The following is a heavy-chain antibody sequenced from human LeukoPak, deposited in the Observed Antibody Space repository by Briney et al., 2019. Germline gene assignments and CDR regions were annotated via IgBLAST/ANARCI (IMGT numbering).Heavy chain of an antibody. CDR2: IKSDGSST. J-gene: IGHJ5*02. Sequence: PGGSLRLSCAASGFTFSDFWMNWVRQAPGKGLVWVSRIKSDGSSTSYADSVKGRFTISRDNAKNTLYLQMSSLRVEDTAVYYCARGRGPYGWFDPWGQGTLVTVSS. CDR3: ARGRGPYGWFDP. V-gene: IGHV3-74*01. D-gene: IGHD3-10*01. CDR1: GFTFSDFW.